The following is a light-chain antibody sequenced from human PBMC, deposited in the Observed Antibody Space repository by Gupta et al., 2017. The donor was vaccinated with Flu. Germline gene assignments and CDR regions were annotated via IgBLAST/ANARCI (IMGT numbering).Light chain of an antibody. J-gene: IGKJ2*01. Sequence: DIQMPQSPYTLSASVGDRVTITCRASHSISSWLAWYQQKPGKAPKLLIYKASTLESGVPSGFSGSGSGTEFTLTISSLQPDDFATYYCQQYFDWPYTFGQGTKLEIK. CDR2: KAS. CDR1: HSISSW. V-gene: IGKV1-5*03. CDR3: QQYFDWPYT.